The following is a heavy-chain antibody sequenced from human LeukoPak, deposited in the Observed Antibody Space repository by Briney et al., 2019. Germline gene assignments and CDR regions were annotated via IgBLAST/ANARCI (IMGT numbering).Heavy chain of an antibody. V-gene: IGHV3-30*18. J-gene: IGHJ3*02. CDR3: ANKGLLWFGDPPAFDI. D-gene: IGHD3-10*01. CDR1: GFTFSSYG. CDR2: ISYDGSNK. Sequence: GRSLRLSCAASGFTFSSYGMHWVRQAPGKGLEWVAVISYDGSNKYYADSVKGRFTISRDNSKNTLYLQMNSLRAEDTAAYYCANKGLLWFGDPPAFDIWGQGTMVTVSS.